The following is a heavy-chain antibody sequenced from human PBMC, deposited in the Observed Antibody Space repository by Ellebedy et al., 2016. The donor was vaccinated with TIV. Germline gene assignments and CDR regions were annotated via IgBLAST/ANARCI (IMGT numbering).Heavy chain of an antibody. Sequence: PGGSLRLSCAASGFTFSSYYMNWVRQAPGKGLEWVSYISGSGGMMDHADSVKGRFTISRDNAKNSLYLQLNSLRAEDTAVYYRARRSRGPPYYFDYWGQGTLVTVSS. CDR3: ARRSRGPPYYFDY. D-gene: IGHD3-10*01. CDR1: GFTFSSYY. J-gene: IGHJ4*02. V-gene: IGHV3-48*04. CDR2: ISGSGGMM.